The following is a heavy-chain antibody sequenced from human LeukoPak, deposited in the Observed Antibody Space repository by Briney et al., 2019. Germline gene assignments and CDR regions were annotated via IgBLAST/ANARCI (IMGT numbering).Heavy chain of an antibody. CDR1: GGSFSGYY. CDR2: INHSGST. D-gene: IGHD3-10*01. CDR3: ARGIYGSGSHFDY. Sequence: SETLSLTCAVYGGSFSGYYWSWIRQPPGKGLEWIGEINHSGSTNYNPSLKSRVTISVDTSKNQFSLKLSSVTAADTAVYYCARGIYGSGSHFDYWGQGTLVTVSS. J-gene: IGHJ4*02. V-gene: IGHV4-34*01.